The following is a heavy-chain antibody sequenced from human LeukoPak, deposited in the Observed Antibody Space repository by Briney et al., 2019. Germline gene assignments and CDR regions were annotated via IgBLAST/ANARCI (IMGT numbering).Heavy chain of an antibody. CDR2: IRSKANSYAT. CDR1: GFTFSSYT. Sequence: PGGSLRLSCAASGFTFSSYTMHWVRQAPGKGLEWVGRIRSKANSYATAYTASVKGRFTLSRDDSKNTASLQMNSLTTEDTAVYYCTRGSIGDYYYGMDVWGQGTTVTVPS. V-gene: IGHV3-73*01. D-gene: IGHD3-10*01. CDR3: TRGSIGDYYYGMDV. J-gene: IGHJ6*02.